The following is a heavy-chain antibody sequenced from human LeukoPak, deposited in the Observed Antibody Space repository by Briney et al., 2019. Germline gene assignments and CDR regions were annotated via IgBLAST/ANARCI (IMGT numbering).Heavy chain of an antibody. D-gene: IGHD3-9*01. J-gene: IGHJ6*03. CDR2: ISYSGST. Sequence: PSETLSLTCTVSSGSISGYYWSWIRQPPGKGLEWVGYISYSGSTNYNPSLKSRVTISVDTSKNQFSLKLSSVTAADTAVYYCAKTYYDILTGYGGPYYMDVWGKGTTVTVSS. CDR1: SGSISGYY. V-gene: IGHV4-59*01. CDR3: AKTYYDILTGYGGPYYMDV.